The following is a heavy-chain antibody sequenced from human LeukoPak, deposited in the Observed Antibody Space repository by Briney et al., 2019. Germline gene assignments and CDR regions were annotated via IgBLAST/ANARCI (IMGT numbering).Heavy chain of an antibody. V-gene: IGHV4-59*01. CDR3: ARTTEGYAGGPGYSYYYYMDV. Sequence: SETLSLTCTVSGGSISNKYWSWIRQPPGKGLEWIGYIYYSGNTNYNPSLKSRVTILVDTSKNQVSLKLSSVTAADTAVYYCARTTEGYAGGPGYSYYYYMDVWGKGTTVTISS. D-gene: IGHD5-12*01. CDR1: GGSISNKY. CDR2: IYYSGNT. J-gene: IGHJ6*03.